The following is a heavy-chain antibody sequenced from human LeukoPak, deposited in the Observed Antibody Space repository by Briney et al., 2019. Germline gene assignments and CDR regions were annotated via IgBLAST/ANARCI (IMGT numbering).Heavy chain of an antibody. Sequence: SETLSLTCTVSGGSISSYYWSWIRQPPGKGLEWIGYIYYSGSTNYNPSLKSQVTISVDTSKNQFSLKLSSVTAADTAVYYCARERSNDYFDYWGQGTLVTVSS. V-gene: IGHV4-59*01. CDR3: ARERSNDYFDY. CDR1: GGSISSYY. J-gene: IGHJ4*02. CDR2: IYYSGST.